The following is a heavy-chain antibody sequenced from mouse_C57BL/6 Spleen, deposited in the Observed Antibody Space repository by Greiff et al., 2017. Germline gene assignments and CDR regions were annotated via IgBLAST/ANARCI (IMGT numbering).Heavy chain of an antibody. CDR3: ARRDITTVVAYYFDY. J-gene: IGHJ2*01. CDR1: GYAFSSYW. V-gene: IGHV1-80*01. D-gene: IGHD1-1*01. CDR2: IYPGDGDT. Sequence: VQLQQSGAELVKPGASVKISCKASGYAFSSYWMNWVKQRPGKGLEWIGQIYPGDGDTNYNGKFKGKATLTADKSSSTAYMQLSSLTSEDSAVYFCARRDITTVVAYYFDYWGQGTTLTVSS.